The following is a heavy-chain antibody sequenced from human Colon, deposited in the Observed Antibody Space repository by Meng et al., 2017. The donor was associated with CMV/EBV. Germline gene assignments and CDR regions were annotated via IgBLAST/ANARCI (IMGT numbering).Heavy chain of an antibody. Sequence: GESLKISCKASGYNFNRNWIGWVRQMPGKGLEWMGIIYPGDSDTRYSPSFQGQVTISADTSIGTAYLQWSSLKASDTAMYFCARHTTSSGRLDVWGQGTTVTVSS. CDR1: GYNFNRNW. J-gene: IGHJ6*02. V-gene: IGHV5-51*01. CDR3: ARHTTSSGRLDV. D-gene: IGHD6-19*01. CDR2: IYPGDSDT.